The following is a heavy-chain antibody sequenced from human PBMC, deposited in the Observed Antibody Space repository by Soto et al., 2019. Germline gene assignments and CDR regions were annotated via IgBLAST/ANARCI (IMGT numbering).Heavy chain of an antibody. V-gene: IGHV1-18*01. CDR2: ISAYNGNT. CDR3: ARDRYYDSSGY. Sequence: VASVKVSCKASGYTFTSYGISGVRQAPGQGLEWMGWISAYNGNTNYAQKLQGRVNMTTDTSTSTAYMELRSLRSDDTAVYYCARDRYYDSSGYWGQGTLIAVCS. CDR1: GYTFTSYG. J-gene: IGHJ4*02. D-gene: IGHD3-22*01.